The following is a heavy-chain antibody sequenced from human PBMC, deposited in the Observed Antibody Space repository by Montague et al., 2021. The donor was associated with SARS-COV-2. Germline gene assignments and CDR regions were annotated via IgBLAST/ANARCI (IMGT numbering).Heavy chain of an antibody. CDR2: IYYSGST. D-gene: IGHD6-19*01. Sequence: SETLSLTCTVSGGSISSYYWGWIRQPPGKGLEWIWYIYYSGSTNYNPSLKSRVTISVDTSKNQFSLKLSSVTAADTAVYYCARGSGWMGNDFDIWGQGTMVTVSS. V-gene: IGHV4-59*01. CDR1: GGSISSYY. CDR3: ARGSGWMGNDFDI. J-gene: IGHJ3*02.